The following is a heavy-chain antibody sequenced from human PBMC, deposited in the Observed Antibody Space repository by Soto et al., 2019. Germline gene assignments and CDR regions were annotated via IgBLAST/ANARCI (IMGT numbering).Heavy chain of an antibody. Sequence: EVQLLESGGGLVQPGGSLRLSCAASGFTFSRYAMSWVRQAPGKGLEWVSAISGSGGSTYYADSVKGRFTISRDNSKNTLYLQMNSLRAEDTAVYYCAKERRPYYYGSGSYSPFDYWGQGTLVTVSS. D-gene: IGHD3-10*01. V-gene: IGHV3-23*01. J-gene: IGHJ4*02. CDR2: ISGSGGST. CDR1: GFTFSRYA. CDR3: AKERRPYYYGSGSYSPFDY.